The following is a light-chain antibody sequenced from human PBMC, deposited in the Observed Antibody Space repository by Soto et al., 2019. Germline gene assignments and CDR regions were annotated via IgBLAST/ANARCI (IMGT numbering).Light chain of an antibody. CDR1: QSVSSN. CDR2: DSS. CDR3: QQYHNWPMT. Sequence: EIVMTQSPATLSVSPGERATLSCRASQSVSSNLAWYQQKPGQAPRLLIYDSSTRATGIPAGFSGSASGAEFTLTISSLQSEDFAVYYCQQYHNWPMTFGQGTRLEIK. J-gene: IGKJ5*01. V-gene: IGKV3-15*01.